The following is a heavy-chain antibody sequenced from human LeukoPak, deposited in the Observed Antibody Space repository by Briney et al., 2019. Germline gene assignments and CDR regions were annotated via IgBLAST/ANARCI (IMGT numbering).Heavy chain of an antibody. CDR2: INHSGST. Sequence: SETLSLTCAVYGGSFSGYYWSWIRQPPGKGLEWIGEINHSGSTNYNPSLKSRVTISVDTSKNQFSLKLSSVTAADTAVYYCARHPTHSSGFDYWGQGTLVTVSS. J-gene: IGHJ4*02. D-gene: IGHD6-19*01. CDR1: GGSFSGYY. V-gene: IGHV4-34*01. CDR3: ARHPTHSSGFDY.